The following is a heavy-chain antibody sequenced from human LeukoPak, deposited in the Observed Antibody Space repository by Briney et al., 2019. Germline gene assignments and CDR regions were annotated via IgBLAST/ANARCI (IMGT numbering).Heavy chain of an antibody. CDR1: GGSISSGDYY. D-gene: IGHD6-13*01. Sequence: SQTLSLTCTVSGGSISSGDYYWSWIRQPPGKGLEWIGYIYYSGSTNYNPSLKSRVTISVDTSKNQFSLKLSSVTAADTAVYYCASRGSSWFGFDYWGQGTLVTVSS. J-gene: IGHJ4*02. V-gene: IGHV4-61*08. CDR3: ASRGSSWFGFDY. CDR2: IYYSGST.